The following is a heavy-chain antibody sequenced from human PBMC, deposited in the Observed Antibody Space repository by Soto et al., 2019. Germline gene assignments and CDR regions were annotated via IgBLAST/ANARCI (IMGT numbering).Heavy chain of an antibody. V-gene: IGHV4-34*01. CDR2: INHSGST. Sequence: PSLTLRLTWAVYGGTCGDYYGSRIRQPPGKGLEWIGEINHSGSTNYNPSLKSRVTISVDTSKNQFSLKLSSVTAADTALYYCARGLNYYGSGSSQFDYWGQGTLVTVSS. J-gene: IGHJ4*02. D-gene: IGHD3-10*01. CDR1: GGTCGDYY. CDR3: ARGLNYYGSGSSQFDY.